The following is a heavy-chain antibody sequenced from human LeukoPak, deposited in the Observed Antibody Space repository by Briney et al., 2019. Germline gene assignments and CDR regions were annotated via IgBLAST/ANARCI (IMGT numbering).Heavy chain of an antibody. CDR1: GFTFSNYG. Sequence: GRSLRLSCAASGFTFSNYGLHWVRQAPGKGLEWVALIWYDGSNKYYADSVQGRFIISRDNSKNTLYLQMNSLRAEDTAVYYCAREMGLNIVATFGYWGQGTLVTVSS. CDR2: IWYDGSNK. V-gene: IGHV3-33*01. CDR3: AREMGLNIVATFGY. J-gene: IGHJ4*02. D-gene: IGHD5-12*01.